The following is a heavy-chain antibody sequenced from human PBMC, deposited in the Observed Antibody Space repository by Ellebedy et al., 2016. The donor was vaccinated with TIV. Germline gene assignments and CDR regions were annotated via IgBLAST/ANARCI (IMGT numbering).Heavy chain of an antibody. V-gene: IGHV3-23*01. CDR2: ISGSGGKT. CDR3: AAWLRFGDLVPFDP. J-gene: IGHJ5*02. Sequence: PGGSLRLSCAASGFTFSSYAMSWVRQAPGKGLEWVSAISGSGGKTFYADSVKGRFTISRDNSKNTVFLQMNSLRPEDTAVYYCAAWLRFGDLVPFDPWGQGTLVTVSS. D-gene: IGHD3-10*01. CDR1: GFTFSSYA.